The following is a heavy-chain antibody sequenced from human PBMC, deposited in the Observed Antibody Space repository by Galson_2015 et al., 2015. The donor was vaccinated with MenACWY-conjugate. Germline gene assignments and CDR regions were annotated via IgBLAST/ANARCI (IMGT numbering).Heavy chain of an antibody. J-gene: IGHJ3*01. CDR2: IYLDDDR. Sequence: PALVIPTQTLTLTCTFSGFSLTTSGVGVGRIRQPPGKALEWLALIYLDDDRRYSPSLRTRLAITNDTSINQVVVTMANMDPVDTATDDGVHMVRSEGGLSGEEAVDVWGRGTVVTVSS. CDR3: VHMVRSEGGLSGEEAVDV. V-gene: IGHV2-5*02. CDR1: GFSLTTSGVG. D-gene: IGHD7-27*01.